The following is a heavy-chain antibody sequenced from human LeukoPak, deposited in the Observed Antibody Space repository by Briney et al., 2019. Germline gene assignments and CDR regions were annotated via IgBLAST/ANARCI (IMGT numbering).Heavy chain of an antibody. CDR1: GYTFVDYY. Sequence: ASVKVSCKTSGYTFVDYYLYWVRQAPGQGLEWMGWLNPRSGATNYAQKFQARVTMTRDTSINTAYMELSRLRSDDTAMYYCARDHRRGSTGYDMPADWGQGTLVTVSS. D-gene: IGHD5-12*01. CDR2: LNPRSGAT. V-gene: IGHV1-2*02. J-gene: IGHJ4*02. CDR3: ARDHRRGSTGYDMPAD.